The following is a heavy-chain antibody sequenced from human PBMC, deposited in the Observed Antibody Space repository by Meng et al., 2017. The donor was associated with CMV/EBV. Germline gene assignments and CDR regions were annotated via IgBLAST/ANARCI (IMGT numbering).Heavy chain of an antibody. D-gene: IGHD3-3*01. V-gene: IGHV4-30-4*08. CDR2: IYYSGST. CDR3: ARDNRRGGVDY. J-gene: IGHJ4*02. CDR1: GGSISSGDYY. Sequence: QGQFQESGSGLVKPSRTLSLPCSVSGGSISSGDYYWSWIRQPPGKGLEWIGYIYYSGSTYYNPSLKSRVTISVDTSKNQFSLKLSSVTAADTAVYYCARDNRRGGVDYWGQGTLVTVSS.